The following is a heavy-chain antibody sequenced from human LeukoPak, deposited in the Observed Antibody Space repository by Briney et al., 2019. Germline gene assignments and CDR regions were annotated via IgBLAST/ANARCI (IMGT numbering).Heavy chain of an antibody. J-gene: IGHJ6*03. CDR1: GFTFSSYS. CDR3: ARDPRMYYDFWSGSGDYMDV. CDR2: ISSSSSYI. V-gene: IGHV3-21*01. D-gene: IGHD3-3*01. Sequence: GGSLRLSCAASGFTFSSYSMNWVRQAPGKGLEWVSSISSSSSYIYYADSVKGRFTISRDNAKNSLYLQMNSLRAEDTAVNYCARDPRMYYDFWSGSGDYMDVWGKGTTVTVSS.